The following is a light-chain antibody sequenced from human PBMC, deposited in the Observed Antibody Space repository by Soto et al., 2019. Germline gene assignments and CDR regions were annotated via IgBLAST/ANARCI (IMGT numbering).Light chain of an antibody. V-gene: IGLV1-51*01. CDR1: SSNIGKSH. Sequence: QSVLTQPPSVSAAPGQKVTISCSGSSSNIGKSHVSWYQHLPGTAPKLLIYDNHKRPSGLPDRLYGSKSGTAATLDITGLQTVDESDYYCATWDDSLSAAVFGPGTKLNVL. J-gene: IGLJ1*01. CDR2: DNH. CDR3: ATWDDSLSAAV.